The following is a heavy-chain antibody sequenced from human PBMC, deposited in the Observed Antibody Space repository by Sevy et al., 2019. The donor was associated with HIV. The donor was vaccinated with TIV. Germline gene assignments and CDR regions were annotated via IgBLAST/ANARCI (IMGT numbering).Heavy chain of an antibody. CDR2: ISSSSDYK. CDR1: GFTFSAYN. V-gene: IGHV3-21*01. D-gene: IGHD3-3*01. CDR3: ARSIGEGPLRFLECLLPGDY. J-gene: IGHJ4*02. Sequence: GGSLRLSCAASGFTFSAYNMIWVRRAPGKGLERVSSISSSSDYKYYADSMKGRFTISRDNAKNSLSLQMDSLRAEDTAVYYCARSIGEGPLRFLECLLPGDYWGQGTLVTVSS.